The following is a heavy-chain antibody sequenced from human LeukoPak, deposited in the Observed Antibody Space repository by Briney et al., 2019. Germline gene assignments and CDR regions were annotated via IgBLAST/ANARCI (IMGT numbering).Heavy chain of an antibody. CDR1: GFTVSSNY. CDR3: ARDFSSDYDS. Sequence: GGSLRLSCAASGFTVSSNYISWARQAPGKGLEWVSVIYSGGSTYYADSVKGRFTISRHNSKNTLYLQMNSLRAEDTAVYYCARDFSSDYDSWGQGTLVTVSS. CDR2: IYSGGST. J-gene: IGHJ5*02. D-gene: IGHD5-12*01. V-gene: IGHV3-53*04.